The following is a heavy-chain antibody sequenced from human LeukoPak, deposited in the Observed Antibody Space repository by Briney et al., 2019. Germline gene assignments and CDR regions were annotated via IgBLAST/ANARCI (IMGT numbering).Heavy chain of an antibody. Sequence: PGGSLRLSCAASRFTFSSYSMNWVRQAPGKGLEWVSYISSSSTIYYADSVKGRFTISGDNAKNSLYLQMNSLGDEDRAVYYCARQKEDAFDIWGQGTMVTVSS. CDR1: RFTFSSYS. CDR2: ISSSSTI. V-gene: IGHV3-48*02. J-gene: IGHJ3*02. CDR3: ARQKEDAFDI.